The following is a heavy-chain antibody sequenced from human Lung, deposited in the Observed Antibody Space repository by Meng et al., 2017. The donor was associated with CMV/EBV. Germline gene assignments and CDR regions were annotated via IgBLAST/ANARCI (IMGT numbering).Heavy chain of an antibody. D-gene: IGHD3-22*01. J-gene: IGHJ2*01. V-gene: IGHV7-4-1*02. CDR3: ARGGPYPDSSDFHWYFDH. Sequence: LWHFGPSLKKPWAEVKVSSKASGYTLINYAINWVRQAPGQGLEWMGWINTHTGNPTYGQGFTGRFVLSSDTSVSTANLQISSLKAEDTAVYYCARGGPYPDSSDFHWYFDHWGRGTLVTVSS. CDR1: GYTLINYA. CDR2: INTHTGNP.